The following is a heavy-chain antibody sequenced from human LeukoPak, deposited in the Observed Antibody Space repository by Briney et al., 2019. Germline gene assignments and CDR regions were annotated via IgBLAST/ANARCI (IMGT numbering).Heavy chain of an antibody. CDR3: VRGTNTFYAGWFDP. CDR2: ISGSGGST. Sequence: PGGSLRLSCAASGFTFSSYAMSWVRQAPGKGLEWVSAISGSGGSTYYADSVKGRFTISRDGAENSLSLQMNSLRAEDTAVYFCVRGTNTFYAGWFDPWGQGTLVTVSS. D-gene: IGHD2-2*01. J-gene: IGHJ5*02. V-gene: IGHV3-23*01. CDR1: GFTFSSYA.